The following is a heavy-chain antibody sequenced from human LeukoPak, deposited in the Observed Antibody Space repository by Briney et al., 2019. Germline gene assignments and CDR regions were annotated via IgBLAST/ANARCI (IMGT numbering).Heavy chain of an antibody. J-gene: IGHJ4*02. V-gene: IGHV4-39*07. Sequence: SETLSLTCTVSGNSISSSSYYWGWIRQPPGKGLEWIGSIYYSGSTYYNPSLKSRVTISVDTSKNQFSLKLSSVTAADTAVYYCASNPRALRLGELSLSDYWGQGTLVTVSS. CDR2: IYYSGST. CDR1: GNSISSSSYY. D-gene: IGHD3-16*02. CDR3: ASNPRALRLGELSLSDY.